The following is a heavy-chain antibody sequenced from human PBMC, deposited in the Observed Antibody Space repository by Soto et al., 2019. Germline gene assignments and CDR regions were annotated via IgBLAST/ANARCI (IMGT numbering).Heavy chain of an antibody. Sequence: QVQLQESGPGLVKPSQTLSLTCTVSGASISSDGYYWTWIRQHPGKGLEWIGYIYYTGSTYYNPSLKSRVTISLVTSKNQFSLKLSSVTAADTAVYYCARGSLWFGEWLHWGQGTLVTVSS. CDR3: ARGSLWFGEWLH. V-gene: IGHV4-31*03. CDR2: IYYTGST. CDR1: GASISSDGYY. J-gene: IGHJ4*02. D-gene: IGHD3-10*01.